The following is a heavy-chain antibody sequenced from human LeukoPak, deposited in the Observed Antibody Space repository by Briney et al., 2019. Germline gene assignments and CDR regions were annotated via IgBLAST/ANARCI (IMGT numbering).Heavy chain of an antibody. CDR3: AATWTDFWSGYYYDY. V-gene: IGHV3-7*01. Sequence: GGSLRLPCAASGFTFSSYWMSWVRQAPGKGLEWVANIKQDGSEKYYVDSVKGRFTISRDNAKNSLYLQMNSLRAEDTAVYYCAATWTDFWSGYYYDYWGQGTLVTVSS. CDR2: IKQDGSEK. D-gene: IGHD3-3*01. J-gene: IGHJ4*02. CDR1: GFTFSSYW.